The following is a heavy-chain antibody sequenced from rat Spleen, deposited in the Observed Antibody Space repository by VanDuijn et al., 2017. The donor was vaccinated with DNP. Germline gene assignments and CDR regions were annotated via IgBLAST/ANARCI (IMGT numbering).Heavy chain of an antibody. V-gene: IGHV5-25*01. CDR3: ARYSLIKRVWDY. Sequence: EVQLVESGGGLVQPGRSLKLSCAASEFTLSKSDVAWVRQAPTKGLEWVASISPSGGNIYYRDSVRGRFTIFRDVPKSTLYLQMNNMRSEDMATYSCARYSLIKRVWDYWGQGVTVTVSS. J-gene: IGHJ2*01. CDR2: ISPSGGNI. D-gene: IGHD4-1*01. CDR1: EFTLSKSD.